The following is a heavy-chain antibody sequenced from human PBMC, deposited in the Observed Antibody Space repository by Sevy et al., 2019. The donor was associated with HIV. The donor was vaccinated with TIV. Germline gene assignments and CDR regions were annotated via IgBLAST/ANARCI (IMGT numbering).Heavy chain of an antibody. Sequence: SETLSLTCAVYGGSFSGYYWSWIRQPPGKGLEWIGEINNSGSTNYNPSLKSRVTISVDTSKNQFSLKLSSVTAADTAVYYCARVGDGSGSYYLDYWGQGTLVTVSS. V-gene: IGHV4-34*01. CDR1: GGSFSGYY. J-gene: IGHJ4*02. D-gene: IGHD3-10*01. CDR2: INNSGST. CDR3: ARVGDGSGSYYLDY.